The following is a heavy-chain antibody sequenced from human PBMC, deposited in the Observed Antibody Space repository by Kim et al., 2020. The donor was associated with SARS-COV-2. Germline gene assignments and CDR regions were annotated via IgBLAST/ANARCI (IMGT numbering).Heavy chain of an antibody. Sequence: SETLSLTCTVSGGSISSSSYYWGWIRQPPGKGLEWIGSIYYSGSTYYNPSLKSRVTISVDTSKNQFSLKLSSVTAADTAVYYCAREKGSGWYEMDFDYWGQGTLVTVSS. V-gene: IGHV4-39*07. J-gene: IGHJ4*02. CDR1: GGSISSSSYY. D-gene: IGHD6-19*01. CDR2: IYYSGST. CDR3: AREKGSGWYEMDFDY.